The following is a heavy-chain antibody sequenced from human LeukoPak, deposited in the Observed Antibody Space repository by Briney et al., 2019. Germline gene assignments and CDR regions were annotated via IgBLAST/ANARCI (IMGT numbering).Heavy chain of an antibody. Sequence: GGSLRLSCAASGFTFSDYSMNWVRQAPGKGLEWISYIGGRGDGISYADSVKGRFTISRDNTKNSLYLQMNSLRVEDTAVFYCARDQYDTWSRRGNFDSWGQGTLVIVSS. CDR1: GFTFSDYS. D-gene: IGHD3-3*01. CDR3: ARDQYDTWSRRGNFDS. V-gene: IGHV3-48*04. J-gene: IGHJ4*02. CDR2: IGGRGDGI.